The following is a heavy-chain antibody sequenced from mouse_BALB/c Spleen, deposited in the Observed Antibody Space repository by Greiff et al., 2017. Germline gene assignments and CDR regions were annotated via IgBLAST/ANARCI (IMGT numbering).Heavy chain of an antibody. J-gene: IGHJ4*01. CDR3: ARRTTALYYYAMDY. D-gene: IGHD1-2*01. V-gene: IGHV3-2*02. CDR2: ISYSGST. Sequence: EVKLVESGPGLVKPSQSLSLTCTVTGYSITSDYAWNWIRQFPGNKLEWMGYISYSGSTSYNPSLKGRISITRDTSKNQFFLQLNSVTTEDTATYYCARRTTALYYYAMDYWGQGTSVTVSS. CDR1: GYSITSDYA.